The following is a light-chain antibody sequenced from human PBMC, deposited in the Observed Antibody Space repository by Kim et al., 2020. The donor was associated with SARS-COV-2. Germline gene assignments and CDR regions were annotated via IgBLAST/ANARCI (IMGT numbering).Light chain of an antibody. CDR3: QTWDSSVV. J-gene: IGLJ2*01. CDR1: NLGERY. CDR2: QDT. V-gene: IGLV3-1*01. Sequence: VTVSPGKTARITCSGDNLGERYACWYQQNPGQSPVLVIYQDTKRPSGIPERFSGSNSGNTATLTISGTQAMDEADYYCQTWDSSVVFGGGTQLTVL.